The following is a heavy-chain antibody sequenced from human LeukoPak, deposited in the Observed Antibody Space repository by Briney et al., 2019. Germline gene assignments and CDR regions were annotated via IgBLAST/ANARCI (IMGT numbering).Heavy chain of an antibody. V-gene: IGHV3-13*01. CDR2: IGTAGDT. CDR3: ARDRSIVVGTFLPYAFDI. Sequence: GGSLRLSCAASGFTFSSYDMHWVRQATGKGLEWVSAIGTAGDTYYPGSVKGRFTISRDNAKNSLYLQMNSLRAEDTAVYYCARDRSIVVGTFLPYAFDIWGQGTMVTVSS. D-gene: IGHD3-22*01. CDR1: GFTFSSYD. J-gene: IGHJ3*02.